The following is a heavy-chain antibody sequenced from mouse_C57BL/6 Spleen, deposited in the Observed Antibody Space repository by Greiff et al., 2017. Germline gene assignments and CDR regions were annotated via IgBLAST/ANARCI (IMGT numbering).Heavy chain of an antibody. CDR3: ARWGTTVVAPFAY. CDR1: GYTFTSYW. J-gene: IGHJ3*01. V-gene: IGHV1-64*01. CDR2: IHPTSGST. Sequence: QVQLQQPGAELVKPGASVKLSCKASGYTFTSYWMHWVKQRPGQGLEWIGMIHPTSGSTNYNEKFKSKATLTVDKSSSTAYMQLSSLTSEDSAVYYCARWGTTVVAPFAYWGQGTLVTVSA. D-gene: IGHD1-1*01.